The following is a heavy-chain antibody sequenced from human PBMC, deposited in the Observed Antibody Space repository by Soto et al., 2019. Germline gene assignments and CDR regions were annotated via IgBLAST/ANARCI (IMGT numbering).Heavy chain of an antibody. Sequence: PGESLKISCTASGFTFGDYAMSWFRQAPGKGLEWVGFIRSKAYGGTTEYAASVKGRFTISRDDSKSIAYLQMNSLKTEDTAVYYCTRTSPYYDILTGYLGPIGAFDIWGQGTMVTVSS. J-gene: IGHJ3*02. D-gene: IGHD3-9*01. CDR1: GFTFGDYA. CDR2: IRSKAYGGTT. CDR3: TRTSPYYDILTGYLGPIGAFDI. V-gene: IGHV3-49*03.